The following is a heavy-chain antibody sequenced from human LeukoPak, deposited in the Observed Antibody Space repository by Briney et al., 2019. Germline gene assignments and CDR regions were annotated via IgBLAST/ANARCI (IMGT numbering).Heavy chain of an antibody. J-gene: IGHJ4*02. CDR3: ARVGYSSSWGLFDY. CDR1: GYTFTCYY. CDR2: INPNSGGT. Sequence: ASVKVSCKASGYTFTCYYMHWVRQAPGQGLEWMGWINPNSGGTNYAQKFQGRVTMTRDTSISTAYMELSRLRSDDTAVYYCARVGYSSSWGLFDYWGQGTLVSVSS. D-gene: IGHD6-13*01. V-gene: IGHV1-2*02.